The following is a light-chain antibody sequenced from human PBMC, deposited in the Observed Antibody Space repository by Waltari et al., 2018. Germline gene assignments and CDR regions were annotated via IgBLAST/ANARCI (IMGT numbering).Light chain of an antibody. Sequence: ETVLTQSPGTLALSPGERATLSCRASQSIGSSLAWYQHIPGQAPRPLFYDASNRATGIPARFSGSGSGTDFTLTISSLEPEDFAVYYCQQRINWPRTFGQGTKVEIK. V-gene: IGKV3-11*01. CDR1: QSIGSS. CDR3: QQRINWPRT. CDR2: DAS. J-gene: IGKJ1*01.